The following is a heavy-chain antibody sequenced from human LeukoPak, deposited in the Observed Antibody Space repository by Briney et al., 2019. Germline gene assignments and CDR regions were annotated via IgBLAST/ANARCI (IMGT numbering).Heavy chain of an antibody. CDR2: ISYDGSNK. V-gene: IGHV3-30*04. Sequence: PGGSLRLSCAASGFTFSSYAMHWVRQAPGKGLEWVAVISYDGSNKYYADSVKGRFTISRDNSKNTLYLQMNSLRAEDTAVYYCARDPAMDDYVWGSYAFDIWGQGTMVTVSS. CDR3: ARDPAMDDYVWGSYAFDI. CDR1: GFTFSSYA. J-gene: IGHJ3*02. D-gene: IGHD3-16*01.